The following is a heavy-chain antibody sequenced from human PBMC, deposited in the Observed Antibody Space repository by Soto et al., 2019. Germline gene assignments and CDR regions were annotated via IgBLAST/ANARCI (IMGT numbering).Heavy chain of an antibody. Sequence: GGSLRLSCAASGFTFSSYAMSWVRQAPGKGLEWVSAISGSGGSTYYADSVKGRFTISRDNSKNTLYLQMNSLRAEDTAVYYCAKDTTIVATIPAWFDPWGQGTLVTVSS. CDR1: GFTFSSYA. CDR2: ISGSGGST. V-gene: IGHV3-23*01. CDR3: AKDTTIVATIPAWFDP. J-gene: IGHJ5*02. D-gene: IGHD5-12*01.